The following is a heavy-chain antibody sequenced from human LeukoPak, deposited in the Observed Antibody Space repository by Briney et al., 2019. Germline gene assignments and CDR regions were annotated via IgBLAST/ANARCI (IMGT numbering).Heavy chain of an antibody. Sequence: ASVKVSCKASRYTFTSHGISWVRQAPGQGLEWMGWSNPYNGNTNYAQKIQGRVTMTTDTSTSTAYMELRSLTPDDTAVYYCARTYYYDSSGYSAFDIWGQGTMVTVSS. V-gene: IGHV1-18*01. CDR2: SNPYNGNT. J-gene: IGHJ3*02. CDR1: RYTFTSHG. CDR3: ARTYYYDSSGYSAFDI. D-gene: IGHD3-22*01.